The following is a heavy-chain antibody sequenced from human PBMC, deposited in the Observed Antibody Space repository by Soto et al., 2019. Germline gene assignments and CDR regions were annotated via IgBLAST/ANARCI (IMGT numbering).Heavy chain of an antibody. CDR1: GDPSSSYY. J-gene: IGHJ5*02. Sequence: LQESGPGLVKPSETLSLTCTVSGDPSSSYYWGWIRQPPGKGLHWIAYINNVGRTHYNPSLKGRVTISLDTSKNHLSLSLTSVTAADTAVYYCARSFCRDAIRCNWFDPWGQGTLVTVSS. CDR3: ARSFCRDAIRCNWFDP. CDR2: INNVGRT. D-gene: IGHD2-8*01. V-gene: IGHV4-59*01.